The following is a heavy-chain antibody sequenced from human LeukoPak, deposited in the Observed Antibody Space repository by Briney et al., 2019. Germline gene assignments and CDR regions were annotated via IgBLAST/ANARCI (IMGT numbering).Heavy chain of an antibody. CDR3: ARGIVAVAGTWFDP. Sequence: SETLSLTCTVSGGSISSYYWSWIRQPAGKGLEWIGRIYTSGSTNYNPPLKSRVTMSVDTSKNQFSLKLSSVTAADTAVYYCARGIVAVAGTWFDPWGQGTLVTVSS. V-gene: IGHV4-4*07. D-gene: IGHD6-19*01. CDR2: IYTSGST. CDR1: GGSISSYY. J-gene: IGHJ5*02.